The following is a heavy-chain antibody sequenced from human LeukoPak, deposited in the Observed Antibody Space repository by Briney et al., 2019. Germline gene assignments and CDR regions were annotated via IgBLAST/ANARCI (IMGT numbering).Heavy chain of an antibody. Sequence: PSETLSLTCTVSGGSISSYYWSWIRQPAGKGLEWIGRIYTSGSTNYNPSLKSRVTMSVDTSKSQFSLKLSSVAAADTAVYYCARESSSGWYFDYWGQGTLVTVSS. D-gene: IGHD6-19*01. CDR2: IYTSGST. CDR1: GGSISSYY. CDR3: ARESSSGWYFDY. V-gene: IGHV4-4*07. J-gene: IGHJ4*02.